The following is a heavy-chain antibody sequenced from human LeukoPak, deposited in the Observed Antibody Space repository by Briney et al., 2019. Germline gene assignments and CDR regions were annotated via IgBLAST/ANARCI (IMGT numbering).Heavy chain of an antibody. J-gene: IGHJ4*02. CDR1: GFSFSSYW. V-gene: IGHV3-7*03. CDR3: ARGGGHLDC. CDR2: IKQDGSDK. Sequence: GGSLRLSCAASGFSFSSYWMSWVRQAPGKGLEWVANIKQDGSDKYYLTSVRGRFTISRDNAKNSLFLQMNSLRVEDTAVYYCARGGGHLDCWGQGTLVTVSS. D-gene: IGHD4-23*01.